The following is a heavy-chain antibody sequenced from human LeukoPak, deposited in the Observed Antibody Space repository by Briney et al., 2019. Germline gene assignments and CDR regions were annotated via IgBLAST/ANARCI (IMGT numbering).Heavy chain of an antibody. Sequence: SRTLSLTCAISGDRVSSNSAAWNWIRLSPSRGLEWLGRTYYRSKWYNEYAVSVKSRITINPDTSKNQFSLQLNSVTPEDTAVYYCARSYGSYYFDYWGQGTLVTVSS. CDR2: TYYRSKWYN. V-gene: IGHV6-1*01. D-gene: IGHD1-26*01. CDR1: GDRVSSNSAA. J-gene: IGHJ4*02. CDR3: ARSYGSYYFDY.